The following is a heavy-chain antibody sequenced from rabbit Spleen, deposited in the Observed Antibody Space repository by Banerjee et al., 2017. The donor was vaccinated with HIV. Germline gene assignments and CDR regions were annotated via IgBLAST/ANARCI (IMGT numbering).Heavy chain of an antibody. J-gene: IGHJ6*01. CDR1: GFSFSSSYY. CDR2: IDTGSSGFT. Sequence: QSLEESGGDLVKPGASLTLTCTASGFSFSSSYYMCWVRQAPGKGLEWIVCIDTGSSGFTYFASWAKGRFTISKTSSTTVTLQMTSLTAADTATYFCARSGRSGDSLYSSGLDLWGPGTLVTVS. V-gene: IGHV1S40*01. D-gene: IGHD1-1*01. CDR3: ARSGRSGDSLYSSGLDL.